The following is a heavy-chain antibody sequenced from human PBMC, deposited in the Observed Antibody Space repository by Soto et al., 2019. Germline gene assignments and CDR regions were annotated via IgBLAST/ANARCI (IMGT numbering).Heavy chain of an antibody. Sequence: GGSLRLSCAASGFTFSIYAMGWVRQAPGKGLEWVSAISGSDDSTYYADSVRGRFTISRDNSKNTLYLQMNTLRAEDTAVYYCAKTQYTYCTNGVCWGFDYWGQGTLVTVSS. CDR3: AKTQYTYCTNGVCWGFDY. J-gene: IGHJ4*02. D-gene: IGHD2-8*01. CDR1: GFTFSIYA. CDR2: ISGSDDST. V-gene: IGHV3-23*01.